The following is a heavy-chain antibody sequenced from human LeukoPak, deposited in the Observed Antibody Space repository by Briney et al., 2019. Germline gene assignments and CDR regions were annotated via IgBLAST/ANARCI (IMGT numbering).Heavy chain of an antibody. CDR3: ARGVYIAAAQYGY. Sequence: SETLSLTCTVSGGSMSPYHWGWIRQPPGKGLEWTGYIYYSGSTNYNPSLKSRVTISVDTSKNQFSLKLSSVTAADTAVYYCARGVYIAAAQYGYWGQGTLVTVSS. CDR1: GGSMSPYH. D-gene: IGHD6-13*01. V-gene: IGHV4-59*01. J-gene: IGHJ4*02. CDR2: IYYSGST.